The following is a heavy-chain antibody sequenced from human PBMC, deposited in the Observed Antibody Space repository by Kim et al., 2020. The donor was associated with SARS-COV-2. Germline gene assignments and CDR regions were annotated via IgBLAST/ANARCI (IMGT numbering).Heavy chain of an antibody. CDR1: GGSFSGYY. CDR3: ARESGDGGYYLDAFDI. CDR2: INHSGST. D-gene: IGHD3-22*01. J-gene: IGHJ3*02. V-gene: IGHV4-34*01. Sequence: SETLSLTCAVYGGSFSGYYWSWIRQPPGKGLEWIGEINHSGSTNYNPSLKSRVTISVDTSKNQFSLKLSSVTAADTAVYYCARESGDGGYYLDAFDIWGQGTMVTVSS.